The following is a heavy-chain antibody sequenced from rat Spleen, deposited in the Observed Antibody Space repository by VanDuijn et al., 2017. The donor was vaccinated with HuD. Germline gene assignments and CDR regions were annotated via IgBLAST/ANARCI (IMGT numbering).Heavy chain of an antibody. Sequence: EVQLVESGGGLVRPGRSLKLSCAASGFTFSDYYMAWVRQAPKKGLEWVASMSYEGSTTYYGDSVKGRFTISRDNAKTTLYLQMDSLRSEDTATYYCTTQGIIRVPLFDYWGQGVMVTVSS. V-gene: IGHV5-22*01. CDR3: TTQGIIRVPLFDY. D-gene: IGHD4-3*01. J-gene: IGHJ2*01. CDR2: MSYEGSTT. CDR1: GFTFSDYY.